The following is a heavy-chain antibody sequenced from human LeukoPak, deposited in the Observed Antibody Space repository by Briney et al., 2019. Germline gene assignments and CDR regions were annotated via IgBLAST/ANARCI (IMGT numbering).Heavy chain of an antibody. Sequence: PGGSLRLSCAASGFTLSNYEMNWVRQAPGKGLEWVSYISSGGSTTYYTDSVKGRFTISRDTAKNSLYLRMNSLRAEDTAVYYCAREWGYSSGKRGDYFDYWGQGTLVTVSS. CDR1: GFTLSNYE. J-gene: IGHJ4*02. V-gene: IGHV3-48*03. D-gene: IGHD6-19*01. CDR3: AREWGYSSGKRGDYFDY. CDR2: ISSGGSTT.